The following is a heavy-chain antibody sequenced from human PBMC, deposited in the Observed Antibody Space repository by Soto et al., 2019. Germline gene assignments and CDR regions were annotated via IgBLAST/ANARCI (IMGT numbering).Heavy chain of an antibody. CDR2: INDRGTST. V-gene: IGHV3-23*01. Sequence: GGSLRLSCAASGFTFSSYAMSWVRQTPGQGLEWVAAINDRGTSTWHAESVKGRFTISRDNSKNSLYLEINSLRAEDMVVYYCAKGSADGSPYYFDYWGQGTLVTVSS. J-gene: IGHJ4*02. CDR1: GFTFSSYA. CDR3: AKGSADGSPYYFDY. D-gene: IGHD3-16*01.